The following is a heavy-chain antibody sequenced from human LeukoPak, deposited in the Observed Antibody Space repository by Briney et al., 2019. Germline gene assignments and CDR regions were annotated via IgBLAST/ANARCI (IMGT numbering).Heavy chain of an antibody. Sequence: GESLKISCKGSGYSFTSYWISWVRQMPGKGLEWMGRIDPSDSYTNYSPSFQGHVTISADKSISTAYLQWSSLKASDTAMYYCARLGAPPSHLSTAEALFNYYYYYGMDVWGKGTTVTVSS. D-gene: IGHD3-16*01. V-gene: IGHV5-10-1*01. CDR1: GYSFTSYW. CDR2: IDPSDSYT. CDR3: ARLGAPPSHLSTAEALFNYYYYYGMDV. J-gene: IGHJ6*04.